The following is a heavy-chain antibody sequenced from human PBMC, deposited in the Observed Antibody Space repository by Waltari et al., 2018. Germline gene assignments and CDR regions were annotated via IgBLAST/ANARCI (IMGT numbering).Heavy chain of an antibody. D-gene: IGHD3-9*01. Sequence: EVQLLESGGGLVQPGGSLRLSCAASGFTFSSYAMSWVRQSPGKGLGWVSAISGSGGSTYYADSVKGRFTISRDNSKNTLYLQMNSLRAEDTAVYYCAKDRLYYDILTGYPWGAFDIWGQGTMVTVSS. CDR2: ISGSGGST. V-gene: IGHV3-23*01. CDR1: GFTFSSYA. CDR3: AKDRLYYDILTGYPWGAFDI. J-gene: IGHJ3*02.